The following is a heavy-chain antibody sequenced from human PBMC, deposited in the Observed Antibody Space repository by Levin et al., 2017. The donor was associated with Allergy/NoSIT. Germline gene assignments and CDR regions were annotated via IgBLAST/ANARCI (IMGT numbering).Heavy chain of an antibody. CDR2: ISSEGSFK. J-gene: IGHJ2*01. Sequence: PGGSLRLSCAASGFTFNKYGMHWLRQAPGKGLEWVAIISSEGSFKHYADSMKGRLTISRDNSKNTVYLQMNSLRPDDTAVYYCAKDALAQVGELLGWYFDFWGRGTLVTVSS. V-gene: IGHV3-30*18. D-gene: IGHD3-10*01. CDR1: GFTFNKYG. CDR3: AKDALAQVGELLGWYFDF.